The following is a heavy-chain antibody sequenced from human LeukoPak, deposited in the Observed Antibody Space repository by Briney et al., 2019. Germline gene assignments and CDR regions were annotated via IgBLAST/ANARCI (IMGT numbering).Heavy chain of an antibody. CDR2: INPSGGST. Sequence: GASVKDSCKASGYTFTSYYMHWVRQAPGQGLEWMGIINPSGGSTSYAQKFQGRVTMTRDTSTSTVYMEVSSLRSEDTAVYYCARATPIHSYYGSGTWRSFDYWGRGTLVTVSS. J-gene: IGHJ4*02. D-gene: IGHD3-10*01. CDR1: GYTFTSYY. CDR3: ARATPIHSYYGSGTWRSFDY. V-gene: IGHV1-46*01.